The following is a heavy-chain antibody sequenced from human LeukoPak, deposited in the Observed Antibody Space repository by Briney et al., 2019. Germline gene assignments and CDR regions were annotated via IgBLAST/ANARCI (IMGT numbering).Heavy chain of an antibody. CDR1: GFTFSNYA. Sequence: PGGSLRLSCVASGFTFSNYAMSWVRQAPGKGLEWVSAISGSGGDTFYTDSVKGRLTVSRDNSKNTLYLQMKGLRAEDTAVYYCVKDSVVVAGLVNYFDYWGQGTLVTVSS. J-gene: IGHJ4*02. V-gene: IGHV3-23*01. D-gene: IGHD6-19*01. CDR3: VKDSVVVAGLVNYFDY. CDR2: ISGSGGDT.